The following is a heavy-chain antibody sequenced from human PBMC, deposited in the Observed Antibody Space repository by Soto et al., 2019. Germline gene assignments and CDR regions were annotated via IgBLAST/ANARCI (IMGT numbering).Heavy chain of an antibody. Sequence: GGSLRLSCAASGFIFGSFGMHWVRQAPGKGLEWVAHIWYDGSNTYYADSVKGRFTISRDNSRNTLYLQMSSLRAEDTAVYHCVRDLLGSGGHFDYWGQGTPVTVSS. V-gene: IGHV3-33*01. CDR3: VRDLLGSGGHFDY. D-gene: IGHD7-27*01. CDR2: IWYDGSNT. J-gene: IGHJ4*02. CDR1: GFIFGSFG.